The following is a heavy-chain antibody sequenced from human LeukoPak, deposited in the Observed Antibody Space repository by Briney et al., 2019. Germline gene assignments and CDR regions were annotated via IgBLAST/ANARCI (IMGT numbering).Heavy chain of an antibody. CDR2: IYYSGST. V-gene: IGHV4-39*07. CDR3: ARVGSSWYDVDY. CDR1: GDSISSSSSY. D-gene: IGHD6-13*01. Sequence: SETLSLTCTVSGDSISSSSSYWGWIRQPPGEGLEWIGSIYYSGSTYYNPSLKSRVTISVDTSKNQFSLKLSSVTAADTAVYYCARVGSSWYDVDYWGQGTLVTVSS. J-gene: IGHJ4*02.